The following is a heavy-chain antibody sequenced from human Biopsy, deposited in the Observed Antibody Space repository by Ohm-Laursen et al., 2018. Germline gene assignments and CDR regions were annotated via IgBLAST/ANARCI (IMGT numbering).Heavy chain of an antibody. CDR3: ARPMSRVVAYGMDV. J-gene: IGHJ6*02. D-gene: IGHD2-15*01. V-gene: IGHV3-23*01. CDR2: IGGSGGGT. CDR1: GLRFSMYA. Sequence: SLRLSCAASGLRFSMYAMSWVRQAPGKGLEWVSAIGGSGGGTYYADSVKGRFTISRDDSKNTVYLQMNSLRVEDRVVYYCARPMSRVVAYGMDVWGQGTTVTVSS.